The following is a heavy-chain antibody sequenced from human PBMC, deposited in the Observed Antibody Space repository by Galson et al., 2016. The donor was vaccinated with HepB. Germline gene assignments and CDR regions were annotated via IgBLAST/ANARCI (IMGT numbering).Heavy chain of an antibody. J-gene: IGHJ6*02. Sequence: QSGAEVKKPGESLKISCKASGKSFTSYWIGWVRQKPGKGLEWMGNIYPGDSDTRYSPSFQGQVTISADKSISTAYLQWSRLKASDTATYYCARHRDGHRFGNGPYYYGMDVWGQGTTVTVSS. CDR1: GKSFTSYW. V-gene: IGHV5-51*01. D-gene: IGHD4-23*01. CDR2: IYPGDSDT. CDR3: ARHRDGHRFGNGPYYYGMDV.